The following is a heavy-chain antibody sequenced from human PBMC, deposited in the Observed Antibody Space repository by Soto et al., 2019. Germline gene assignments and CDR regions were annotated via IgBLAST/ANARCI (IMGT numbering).Heavy chain of an antibody. J-gene: IGHJ4*02. Sequence: GASVKVSCKASGYTFTSYDINWVRQATGQGLEWMGWMNPNSGNTGYAQKFQGRVTMTRNTSISTAYMELSSLRSEDTAVYYCARVLGYCSGGSCYYFDYWGQGTLVTSPQ. CDR2: MNPNSGNT. CDR3: ARVLGYCSGGSCYYFDY. V-gene: IGHV1-8*01. D-gene: IGHD2-15*01. CDR1: GYTFTSYD.